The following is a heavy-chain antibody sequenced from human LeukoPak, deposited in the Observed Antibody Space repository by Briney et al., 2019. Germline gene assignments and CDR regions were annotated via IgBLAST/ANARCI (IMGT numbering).Heavy chain of an antibody. Sequence: GGSLRLSCAASGFTFSNYEMNWVRQAPGKGLEWVSYISNSGSPIYYADSVKGRFTISRDNAKNSLYLQMNSLRDEDTAVYYCASAPLNGDYFDYWGQGTLVTVSS. CDR2: ISNSGSPI. V-gene: IGHV3-48*03. CDR1: GFTFSNYE. J-gene: IGHJ4*02. CDR3: ASAPLNGDYFDY. D-gene: IGHD4-17*01.